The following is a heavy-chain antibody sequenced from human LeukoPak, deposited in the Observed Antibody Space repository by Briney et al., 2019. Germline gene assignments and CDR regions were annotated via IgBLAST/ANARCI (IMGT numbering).Heavy chain of an antibody. CDR2: LNHSGST. D-gene: IGHD1-26*01. Sequence: SETLSLTCAVYGGSSSGYYWSWIRQPPEKGLEWIGELNHSGSTNYNPSLKSRVTISVDTSENHFSLKLSSVTAADTAVYYCASLGAFDYWGQGTLVTVSS. J-gene: IGHJ4*02. CDR3: ASLGAFDY. V-gene: IGHV4-34*01. CDR1: GGSSSGYY.